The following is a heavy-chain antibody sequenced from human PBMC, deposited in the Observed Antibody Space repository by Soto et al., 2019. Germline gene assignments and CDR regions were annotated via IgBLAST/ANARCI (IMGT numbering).Heavy chain of an antibody. CDR2: ISTYNGHT. D-gene: IGHD2-2*01. CDR3: ARDLTTCTYTSCRGPIAIQH. J-gene: IGHJ1*01. Sequence: ASVKVSCKASGYTFTTYGVSWVRQAPGQGLEWLGWISTYNGHTNYAQKLQDRVTMTTDTSTSTVYMELSSLRSDDTAVYFCARDLTTCTYTSCRGPIAIQHWGQGTLVTVSS. V-gene: IGHV1-18*01. CDR1: GYTFTTYG.